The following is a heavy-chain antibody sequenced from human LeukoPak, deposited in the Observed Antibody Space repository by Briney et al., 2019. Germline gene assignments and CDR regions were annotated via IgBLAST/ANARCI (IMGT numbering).Heavy chain of an antibody. CDR2: IYYSGST. V-gene: IGHV4-30-4*01. J-gene: IGHJ4*02. CDR3: AREVEVDYGGNWVDN. D-gene: IGHD4-23*01. Sequence: SETLSLTCTVSGGSISSYYWSWIRQPPGKGLEWIGYIYYSGSTYYNPSLKSRVTISVDTSKNQFSLKLSSVTAADTAVYYCAREVEVDYGGNWVDNWGQGTLVTVSS. CDR1: GGSISSYY.